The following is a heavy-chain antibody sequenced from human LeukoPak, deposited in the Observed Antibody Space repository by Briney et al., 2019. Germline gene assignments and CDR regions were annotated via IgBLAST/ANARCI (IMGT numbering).Heavy chain of an antibody. D-gene: IGHD2-2*01. CDR3: ARVRAYQLPVDY. Sequence: GGSLRLSCAASGFTFSSYAMHWVRQAPGKGLEWVAVISYDGSNKYYADSVKGRFTISRDNSKNTLYLQMNSLRAEDTAVYYCARVRAYQLPVDYWGQGTLVTVSS. V-gene: IGHV3-30-3*01. J-gene: IGHJ4*02. CDR1: GFTFSSYA. CDR2: ISYDGSNK.